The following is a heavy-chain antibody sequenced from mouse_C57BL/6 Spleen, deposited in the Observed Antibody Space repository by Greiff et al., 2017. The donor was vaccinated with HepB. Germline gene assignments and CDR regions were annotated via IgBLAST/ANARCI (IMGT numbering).Heavy chain of an antibody. D-gene: IGHD2-1*01. CDR1: GYSITSGYY. Sequence: EVKLVDSGPGLVKPSQSLSLTCSVTGYSITSGYYWNWIRQFPGNKLEWMGYISYDGSNNYNPSLKNRISITRDTSKNQFFLKLNSVTTEDTATYYCARDFYYGNYPWFAYWGQGTLVTVSA. CDR2: ISYDGSN. J-gene: IGHJ3*01. V-gene: IGHV3-6*01. CDR3: ARDFYYGNYPWFAY.